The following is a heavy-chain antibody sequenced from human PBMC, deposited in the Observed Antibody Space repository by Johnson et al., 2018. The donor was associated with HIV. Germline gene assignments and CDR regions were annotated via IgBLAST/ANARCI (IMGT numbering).Heavy chain of an antibody. CDR1: EFSFSTYA. Sequence: QVQLVESGGGVVQPGRSLRLSCAASEFSFSTYAMHWVRQAPGKGLEWVAVISYHGTNKYYADSVKGRFTISRDKSKNTLYLQLNSLRAEDTAVYHCARERYGSQAIDAFDIWGRGTMVTVSS. J-gene: IGHJ3*02. V-gene: IGHV3-30*19. CDR3: ARERYGSQAIDAFDI. D-gene: IGHD2-15*01. CDR2: ISYHGTNK.